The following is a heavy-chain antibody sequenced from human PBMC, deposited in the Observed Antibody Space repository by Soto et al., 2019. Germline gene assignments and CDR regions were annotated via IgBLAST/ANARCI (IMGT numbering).Heavy chain of an antibody. D-gene: IGHD6-6*01. CDR1: GDSVSSNSAA. CDR3: ARAGSIAAPVRAFDI. V-gene: IGHV6-1*01. CDR2: TYHRSKWYN. Sequence: SHTLSLTCAISGDSVSSNSAAWNLIRQSPSRGLEWLGRTYHRSKWYNDYAVSVKSRITINPETSKNQFSLQLNSVTPEDTAVYYCARAGSIAAPVRAFDIWGEGTMVTVSS. J-gene: IGHJ3*02.